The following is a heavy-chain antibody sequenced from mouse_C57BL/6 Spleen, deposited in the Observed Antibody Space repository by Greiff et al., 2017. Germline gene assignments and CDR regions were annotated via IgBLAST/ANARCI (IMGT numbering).Heavy chain of an antibody. CDR2: INPSSGYT. CDR1: GYTFTSYT. D-gene: IGHD2-1*01. V-gene: IGHV1-4*01. J-gene: IGHJ2*01. CDR3: ARSDYYGNPTPYYFDY. Sequence: QVQLQQSGAELARPGASVKMSCKASGYTFTSYTMHWVKQRPGQGLELIGYINPSSGYTKYNQKFKDKATLTADKSSSTAYMQLSSLTSEDSAVDYCARSDYYGNPTPYYFDYWGQGTTLTVSS.